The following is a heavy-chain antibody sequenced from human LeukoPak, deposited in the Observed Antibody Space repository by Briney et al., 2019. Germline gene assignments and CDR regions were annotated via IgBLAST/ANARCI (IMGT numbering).Heavy chain of an antibody. D-gene: IGHD3-22*01. V-gene: IGHV1-69*05. J-gene: IGHJ4*02. CDR2: IIPIFGTA. CDR1: GGTFSSYA. CDR3: ARALSHYYDSSGTLDY. Sequence: SVKVSCKASGGTFSSYAISWVRQAPGQGLEWMGGIIPIFGTANYAQKFQGGVTITTDESTSTAYMELSSLRSEDTAVYYCARALSHYYDSSGTLDYWGQGTLVTVSS.